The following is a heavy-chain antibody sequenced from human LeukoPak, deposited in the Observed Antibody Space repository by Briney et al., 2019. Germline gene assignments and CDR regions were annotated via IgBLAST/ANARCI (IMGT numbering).Heavy chain of an antibody. CDR1: GGSIISYY. Sequence: SETLCLTCTVSGGSIISYYWSWIRQPPGKELERIGYIYYSGSTNYNPSLKSRVTISVDTSKNQFSLKLSSVTAADTAVYYCARVGSSWYRYYGMDVWGQGTTVTVSS. CDR2: IYYSGST. D-gene: IGHD6-13*01. V-gene: IGHV4-59*12. CDR3: ARVGSSWYRYYGMDV. J-gene: IGHJ6*02.